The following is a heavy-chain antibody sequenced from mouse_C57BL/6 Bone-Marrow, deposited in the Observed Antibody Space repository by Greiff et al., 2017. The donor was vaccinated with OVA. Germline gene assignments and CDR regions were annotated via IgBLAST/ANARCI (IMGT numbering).Heavy chain of an antibody. CDR1: GFTFSSYA. CDR2: ISSGGDYI. CDR3: TRDRIYYGNWDAMDY. D-gene: IGHD2-1*01. Sequence: EVQLVESGEGLVKPGGSLKLSCAASGFTFSSYAMSWVRQTPEKRLEWVAYISSGGDYIYYADTVKGRFTISRDNARNTLYLQMSSLKSEDTAMYYCTRDRIYYGNWDAMDYWGQGTSVTVSS. V-gene: IGHV5-9-1*02. J-gene: IGHJ4*01.